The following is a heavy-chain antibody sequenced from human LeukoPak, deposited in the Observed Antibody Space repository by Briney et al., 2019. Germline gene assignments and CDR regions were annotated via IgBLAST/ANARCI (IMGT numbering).Heavy chain of an antibody. CDR2: INHSGST. J-gene: IGHJ4*02. Sequence: PSETLSLTCAVYGGSFSGYYWSWIRQPPGKVLEWIGEINHSGSTNYNPSLKSRVTISVDTSKNQFSLKLSSVTAADTAVYYCARGAPYNWNLLGHFDYWGQGTLVTVSS. CDR1: GGSFSGYY. V-gene: IGHV4-34*01. CDR3: ARGAPYNWNLLGHFDY. D-gene: IGHD1-20*01.